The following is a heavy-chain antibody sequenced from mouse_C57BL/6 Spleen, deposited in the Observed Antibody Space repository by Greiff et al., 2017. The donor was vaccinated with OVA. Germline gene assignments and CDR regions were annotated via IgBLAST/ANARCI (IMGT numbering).Heavy chain of an antibody. CDR1: GYAFSSYW. Sequence: VQLQQSGAELVKPGASVKISCKASGYAFSSYWMNWVKQRPGKGLEWIGQIYPGDGDTNYNGKFKGKATLTADKSSSTAYMQLSSLTSEDSAVYCCARGYYGSSYYAMDYWGQGTSVTVSS. V-gene: IGHV1-80*01. D-gene: IGHD1-1*01. CDR2: IYPGDGDT. CDR3: ARGYYGSSYYAMDY. J-gene: IGHJ4*01.